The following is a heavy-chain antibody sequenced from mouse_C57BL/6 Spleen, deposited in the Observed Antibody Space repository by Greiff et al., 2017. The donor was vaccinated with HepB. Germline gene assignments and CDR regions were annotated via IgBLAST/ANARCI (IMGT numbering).Heavy chain of an antibody. Sequence: VQLQQSGPELVKPGASVKLSCKASGYTFTSYDINWVKQRPGQGLEWIGWIYPRDGSTKYNEKFKGKATLTVDTSSSTAYMELHSLTSEDSAVYFCARGDGSSSWYFDVWGTGTTVTVSS. J-gene: IGHJ1*03. D-gene: IGHD1-1*01. CDR3: ARGDGSSSWYFDV. V-gene: IGHV1-85*01. CDR2: IYPRDGST. CDR1: GYTFTSYD.